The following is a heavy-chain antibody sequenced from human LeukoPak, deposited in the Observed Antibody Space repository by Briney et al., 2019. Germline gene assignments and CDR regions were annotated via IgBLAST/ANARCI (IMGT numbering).Heavy chain of an antibody. Sequence: XXASGFTVXSNYMSWVRQAPGKGLEWVSYISSSGSTISYADSVKGRFTISRDNAKNSLYMQMNSLRAEETAVYYXXXXXXTXXGXVWGKGXTXTISS. CDR3: XXXXXTXXGXV. V-gene: IGHV3-11*04. J-gene: IGHJ6*04. CDR2: ISSSGSTI. CDR1: GFTVXSNY.